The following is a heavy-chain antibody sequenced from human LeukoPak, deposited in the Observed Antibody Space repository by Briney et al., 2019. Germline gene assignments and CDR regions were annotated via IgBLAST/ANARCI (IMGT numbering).Heavy chain of an antibody. J-gene: IGHJ4*02. D-gene: IGHD1-1*01. CDR2: ISHTGST. Sequence: SETLSLTCAVYGGSFSGYYWSWIRQPPGKGLEWIGEISHTGSTNYNPSLKSRVTISVDSSQIQFPLKVSSVTAADTAVYYCAGIELATTKFAHWGQGALVAVSS. V-gene: IGHV4-34*01. CDR3: AGIELATTKFAH. CDR1: GGSFSGYY.